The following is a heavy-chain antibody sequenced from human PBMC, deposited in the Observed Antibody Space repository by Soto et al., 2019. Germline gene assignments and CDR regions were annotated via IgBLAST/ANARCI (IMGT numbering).Heavy chain of an antibody. CDR2: ISSSSSTI. D-gene: IGHD6-19*01. Sequence: EVQLVESGGGLVQPGGSLRLSCAASGLTFSSYSMNWVRQAPGKGLEWVSYISSSSSTIYYADSVKGRFTISRENAKNSLDLQMNSVRDEDTAVYYCARDLGQWLVQNWFDPWGQGTLVTVSS. CDR3: ARDLGQWLVQNWFDP. V-gene: IGHV3-48*02. CDR1: GLTFSSYS. J-gene: IGHJ5*02.